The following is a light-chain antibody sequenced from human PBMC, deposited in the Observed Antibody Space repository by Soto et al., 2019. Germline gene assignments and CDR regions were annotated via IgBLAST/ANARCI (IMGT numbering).Light chain of an antibody. J-gene: IGLJ2*01. CDR1: SSNIGAGYD. Sequence: QSALTQPPSVSGAPGQRVTISCTGSSSNIGAGYDVHWYQQLPGTAPKLLIYGNSNRPSGVPDRFSGSKSGTSASLAITGLQAEDEADYYCQSYDSSLSGSLVFGGGTKVTVL. V-gene: IGLV1-40*01. CDR3: QSYDSSLSGSLV. CDR2: GNS.